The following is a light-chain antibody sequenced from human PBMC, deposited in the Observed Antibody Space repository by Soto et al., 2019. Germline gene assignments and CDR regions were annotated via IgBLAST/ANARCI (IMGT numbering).Light chain of an antibody. Sequence: AIQMTQSPSSLSASVGDRVTSTCRASQDIRNELAWYQQRPGKAPNLLIYASSNLHSGVPSRFRGSGSGTDFTLTISSLQPDDFATYYCLQDYAYPRTFGQGIRVEI. CDR2: ASS. CDR3: LQDYAYPRT. V-gene: IGKV1-6*01. CDR1: QDIRNE. J-gene: IGKJ1*01.